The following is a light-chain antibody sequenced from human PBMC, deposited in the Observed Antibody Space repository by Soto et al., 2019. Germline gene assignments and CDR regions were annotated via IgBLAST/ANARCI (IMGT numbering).Light chain of an antibody. Sequence: DIQMTQSRSSLSASVGDRVTITCQASQDISNYLNWYQQKPGKAPKLLIYDASNLETGVPSRFSGSGSGTDFTFTISSLQPEDIATYYCQQYDNLPRLTFGPGTKVDIK. CDR3: QQYDNLPRLT. J-gene: IGKJ3*01. CDR2: DAS. CDR1: QDISNY. V-gene: IGKV1-33*01.